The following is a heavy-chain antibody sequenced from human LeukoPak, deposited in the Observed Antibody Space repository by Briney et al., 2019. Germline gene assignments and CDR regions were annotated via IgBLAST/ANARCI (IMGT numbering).Heavy chain of an antibody. D-gene: IGHD3-10*01. CDR1: GGTFSSYA. Sequence: SVKASCKASGGTFSSYAISWVRQAPGQGLEWMGGIIPIFGTANYAQKFQGRVTITTDESTSTAYMELSSLRSEDTAVYYCASSPLSYYGSGSYYNVVDYWGQGTLVTVSS. J-gene: IGHJ4*02. V-gene: IGHV1-69*05. CDR2: IIPIFGTA. CDR3: ASSPLSYYGSGSYYNVVDY.